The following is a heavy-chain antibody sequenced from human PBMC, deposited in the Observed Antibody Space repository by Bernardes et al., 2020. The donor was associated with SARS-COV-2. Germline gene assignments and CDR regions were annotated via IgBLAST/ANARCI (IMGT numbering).Heavy chain of an antibody. CDR3: ARDLVLDGPAY. CDR1: GFTFSSYR. V-gene: IGHV3-21*06. CDR2: ISRSSNYI. Sequence: GGSLRLSCAASGFTFSSYRMNWVRQAPGKGLEWVSSISRSSNYIYYGDSVKGRFTISRDDAKNSLYLQMNSLRADDTAIYYCARDLVLDGPAYWGQGSLVTVSS. D-gene: IGHD3-10*02. J-gene: IGHJ4*02.